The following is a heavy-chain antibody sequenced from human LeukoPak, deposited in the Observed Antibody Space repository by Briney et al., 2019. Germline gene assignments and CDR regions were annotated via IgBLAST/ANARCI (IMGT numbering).Heavy chain of an antibody. Sequence: GGCLRLSRVPSVYTFISYAMSCVRHAPGRGLGWVSDLSGSGVGTHYAESPKRRVTLSRDNFKNTRYLQMNSLRAEDTAVYYWATKYGDYRYWGRGTLVTVSS. CDR3: ATKYGDYRY. D-gene: IGHD4-17*01. J-gene: IGHJ4*02. CDR1: VYTFISYA. V-gene: IGHV3-23*01. CDR2: LSGSGVGT.